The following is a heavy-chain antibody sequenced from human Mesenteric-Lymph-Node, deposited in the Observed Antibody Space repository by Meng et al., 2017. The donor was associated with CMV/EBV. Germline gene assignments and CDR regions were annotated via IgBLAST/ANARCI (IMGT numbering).Heavy chain of an antibody. CDR1: GYIFTGYY. CDR3: ARVENFIEVIPAAPDY. CDR2: INPDSGVT. J-gene: IGHJ4*02. Sequence: GYIFTGYYIHWVRQAPGQGLEWMGWINPDSGVTNYAQNFQGRVTMTRDTSISTVYMELSRLRSDDTAVYYCARVENFIEVIPAAPDYWGQGTLVTVSS. V-gene: IGHV1-2*02. D-gene: IGHD2-2*01.